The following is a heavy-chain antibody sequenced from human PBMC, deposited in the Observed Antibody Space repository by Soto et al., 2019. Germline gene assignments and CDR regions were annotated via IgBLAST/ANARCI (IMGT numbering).Heavy chain of an antibody. J-gene: IGHJ4*02. D-gene: IGHD1-26*01. Sequence: GASVKVSCKTSGYTFSSYPLSWVRQAPGQGLEWMGWLSLYNGNTKYAQNFQGRVTVNTDTSTDTDYMELRSLRYDHTAVYFCATVVGAVPYWGQGTLVTVSS. CDR2: LSLYNGNT. V-gene: IGHV1-18*01. CDR3: ATVVGAVPY. CDR1: GYTFSSYP.